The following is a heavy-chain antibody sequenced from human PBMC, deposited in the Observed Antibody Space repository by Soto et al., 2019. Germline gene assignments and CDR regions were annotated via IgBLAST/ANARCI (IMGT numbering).Heavy chain of an antibody. CDR1: GYTFTGYY. J-gene: IGHJ4*02. Sequence: GASVKVSCKASGYTFTGYYMHWVRQARGQRLEWIGWIVVGSGNTNYAQKFQERVTITRDMSTSTAYMELSSLRSEDTAVYYCAAGGAVTYFDYWGQGTLVTVSS. D-gene: IGHD4-17*01. CDR2: IVVGSGNT. V-gene: IGHV1-58*02. CDR3: AAGGAVTYFDY.